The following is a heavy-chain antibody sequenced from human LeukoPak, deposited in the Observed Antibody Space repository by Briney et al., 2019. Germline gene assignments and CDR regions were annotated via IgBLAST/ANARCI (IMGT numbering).Heavy chain of an antibody. D-gene: IGHD5-18*01. Sequence: PSETLSLTCTVSGGSISSSSYYWGWIRQPPGKGLEWIGSIYYSGSTYYNPSLKSRVTISVDTSKNQFSLKLSSVTAADTAVYYCATPFVTAMARTKFGYFDYWGQGTLVTVSS. CDR3: ATPFVTAMARTKFGYFDY. CDR1: GGSISSSSYY. V-gene: IGHV4-39*01. CDR2: IYYSGST. J-gene: IGHJ4*02.